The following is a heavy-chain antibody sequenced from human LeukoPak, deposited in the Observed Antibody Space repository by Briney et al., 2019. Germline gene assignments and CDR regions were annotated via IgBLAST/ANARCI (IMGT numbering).Heavy chain of an antibody. CDR2: INTNTGNP. Sequence: GASVKVSCKASGYTFTSYAMNWVRQAPGQGLEWMGWINTNTGNPTYAQGFTGRFVFSLDTSATTSSLQISSLKAEDTAVYYCARDHVKLGSGFHPFDAFDIWGQGTLVTVSS. V-gene: IGHV7-4-1*02. CDR1: GYTFTSYA. J-gene: IGHJ3*02. D-gene: IGHD3-22*01. CDR3: ARDHVKLGSGFHPFDAFDI.